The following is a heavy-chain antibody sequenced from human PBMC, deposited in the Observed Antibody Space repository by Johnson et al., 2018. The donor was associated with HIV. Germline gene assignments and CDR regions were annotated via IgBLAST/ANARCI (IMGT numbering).Heavy chain of an antibody. D-gene: IGHD2-21*01. CDR3: ARERRAGVKGAFDI. Sequence: QVQLVESGGGVVQPGRSLRLSCAASGFTFSSYGMHWVRQAPGKGLEWVAVISYDGSNKYYADSVKGRFTISRDNSKNTLDLQMNSLRAEDTAVYYCARERRAGVKGAFDIWGQGTMVTVSS. V-gene: IGHV3-30*03. J-gene: IGHJ3*02. CDR1: GFTFSSYG. CDR2: ISYDGSNK.